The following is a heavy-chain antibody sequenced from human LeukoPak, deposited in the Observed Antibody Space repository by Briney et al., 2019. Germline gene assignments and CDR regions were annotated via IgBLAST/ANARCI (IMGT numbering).Heavy chain of an antibody. CDR1: GFTFSSYE. J-gene: IGHJ4*02. Sequence: PGGSLRLSCAASGFTFSSYEMNWVRQAPGKGLEWVSYISSSGSTIYYADSVKGRFTISRDNAKSSLYLQMNSLRAEDTAVYYCANRRVDSSGFSDWGQGTLVTVSS. V-gene: IGHV3-48*03. D-gene: IGHD3-22*01. CDR2: ISSSGSTI. CDR3: ANRRVDSSGFSD.